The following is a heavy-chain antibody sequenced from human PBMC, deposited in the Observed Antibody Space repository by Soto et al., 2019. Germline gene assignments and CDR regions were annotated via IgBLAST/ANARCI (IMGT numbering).Heavy chain of an antibody. Sequence: QVQLVESGGGVVQPGRSLRLSCAASGFTFSSYAMHWVRQAPGKGLEWVAVISYDGSNKYYADSVKGRFTISRDNSNNTLYLQINSLRAEDTAVYYCARGGYYGSGTHPNWFDPWGQGTLVTVSS. CDR2: ISYDGSNK. CDR1: GFTFSSYA. V-gene: IGHV3-30-3*01. CDR3: ARGGYYGSGTHPNWFDP. D-gene: IGHD3-10*01. J-gene: IGHJ5*02.